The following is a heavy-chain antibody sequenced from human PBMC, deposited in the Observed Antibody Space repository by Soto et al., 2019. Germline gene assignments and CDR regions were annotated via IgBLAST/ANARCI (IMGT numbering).Heavy chain of an antibody. CDR1: GDSVSSNSAV. CDR3: ARGIRYSSSWYYNWFDP. Sequence: SQTLSLTCAISGDSVSSNSAVLNWSIRSPAIGLEWLVRTYYRSKWYNDYAVSVKSRITINPDTSKNQFSLQLNSVTPEDTAVYYCARGIRYSSSWYYNWFDPWGQGTLVTVSS. V-gene: IGHV6-1*01. J-gene: IGHJ5*02. D-gene: IGHD6-13*01. CDR2: TYYRSKWYN.